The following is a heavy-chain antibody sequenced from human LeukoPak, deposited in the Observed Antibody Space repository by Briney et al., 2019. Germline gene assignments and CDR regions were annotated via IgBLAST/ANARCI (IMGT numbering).Heavy chain of an antibody. D-gene: IGHD1-26*01. CDR3: AKDHGRAFGY. CDR2: ISYDGSNK. J-gene: IGHJ4*02. CDR1: GFTFSSYG. Sequence: GGSLRLSCAASGFTFSSYGMHWVRQAPGKGLEWVAVISYDGSNKYYADSVKGRFTITRDNSKNTLYLQMNSLRAEDTAVYYCAKDHGRAFGYWGQGTLVTVSS. V-gene: IGHV3-30*18.